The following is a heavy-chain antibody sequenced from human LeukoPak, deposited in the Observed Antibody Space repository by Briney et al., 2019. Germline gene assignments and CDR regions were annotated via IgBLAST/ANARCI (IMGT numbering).Heavy chain of an antibody. D-gene: IGHD4-17*01. J-gene: IGHJ4*02. CDR1: GFLVSSKY. CDR2: IYSGGST. Sequence: GGSLRLSCAASGFLVSSKYMSWVRQAPGKGLEWVSVIYSGGSTYYADSVKGRFTISRDSSKNTVYLQMNSLRAEDTAVYYCVRVDDYGDYPYYFDSWGQGTLVTVSS. CDR3: VRVDDYGDYPYYFDS. V-gene: IGHV3-66*01.